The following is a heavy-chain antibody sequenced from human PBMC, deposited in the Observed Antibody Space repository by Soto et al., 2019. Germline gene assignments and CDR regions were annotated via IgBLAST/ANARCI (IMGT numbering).Heavy chain of an antibody. CDR1: GVSMTTNGYA. J-gene: IGHJ4*02. D-gene: IGHD3-16*01. CDR3: ATYTAFAKYYFEY. CDR2: IYPSGTI. Sequence: PLTISCAVSGVSMTTNGYAWSWIRQPPGKGLEWIGYIYPSGTIFYNPSLNSRVTISADTSNNQFSLKLTSVTAADTAVYFCATYTAFAKYYFEYWGRGTLVTVSS. V-gene: IGHV4-30-2*01.